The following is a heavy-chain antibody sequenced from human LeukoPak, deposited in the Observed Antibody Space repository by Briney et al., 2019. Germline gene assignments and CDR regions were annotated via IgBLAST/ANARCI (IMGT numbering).Heavy chain of an antibody. CDR2: IIPIFGTA. D-gene: IGHD3-3*01. J-gene: IGHJ3*02. Sequence: SVKVSCKASGGTFSSYAISWVRQAPGQGLEWMGRIIPIFGTANYAQKFQGRVTITTDENTSTAYMELSSLRSEDTAVYYCARSRVVISAFDIWGQGTMVTVSS. CDR1: GGTFSSYA. CDR3: ARSRVVISAFDI. V-gene: IGHV1-69*05.